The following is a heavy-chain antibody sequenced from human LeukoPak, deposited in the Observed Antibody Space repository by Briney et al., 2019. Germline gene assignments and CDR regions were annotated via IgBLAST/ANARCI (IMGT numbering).Heavy chain of an antibody. J-gene: IGHJ4*02. Sequence: GGSLRLSCAASGFTFSDYYMSWNRQAPGKGLEWVSYISSTSSTIYYTDSVKGRFTISRDNAKNSPYLQMNSLRAEDTAVYYCASSSGTHRRYFDYWGQGTLVTVSS. D-gene: IGHD3-10*01. V-gene: IGHV3-11*01. CDR2: ISSTSSTI. CDR1: GFTFSDYY. CDR3: ASSSGTHRRYFDY.